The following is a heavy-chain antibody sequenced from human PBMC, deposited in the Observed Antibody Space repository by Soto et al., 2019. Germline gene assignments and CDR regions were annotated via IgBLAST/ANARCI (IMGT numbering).Heavy chain of an antibody. CDR3: AKATESSGHEDPFDS. CDR1: GFTFDDYA. CDR2: ISWNSENK. Sequence: EVQLVESGGGLVQPGRSLRLSCVASGFTFDDYAMHWVRQVPGKGLEWVSGISWNSENKGYADSLKSRLTISRDNAKNSVYLHIYRLRGEDTAFYYCAKATESSGHEDPFDSWGQGTLVTVSS. J-gene: IGHJ4*02. V-gene: IGHV3-9*01. D-gene: IGHD6-19*01.